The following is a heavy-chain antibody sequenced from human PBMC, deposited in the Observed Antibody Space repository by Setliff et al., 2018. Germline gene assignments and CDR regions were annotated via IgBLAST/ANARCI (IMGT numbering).Heavy chain of an antibody. J-gene: IGHJ6*03. Sequence: ASVKVSCKASGYTFTSYGISWVRQAPGQGLEWMGWISAYNGNTNYAQRLQGRVTMTTDTSTSTAYMELRSLRSDDTAVYYCARDTPNYYDSSGYYLGGIVIYYYYYYMDVWGKGTTVTVSS. CDR1: GYTFTSYG. D-gene: IGHD3-22*01. CDR3: ARDTPNYYDSSGYYLGGIVIYYYYYYMDV. CDR2: ISAYNGNT. V-gene: IGHV1-18*01.